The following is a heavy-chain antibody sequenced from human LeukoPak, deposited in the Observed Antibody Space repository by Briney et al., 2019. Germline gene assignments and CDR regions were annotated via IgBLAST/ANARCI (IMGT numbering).Heavy chain of an antibody. D-gene: IGHD1-26*01. V-gene: IGHV3-21*04. CDR2: ISSSSSYI. CDR1: GFTFSSYS. CDR3: ARASQWELLLHDY. Sequence: PGGSLRLSCAASGFTFSSYSMNWVRQAPGKGLEWVSSISSSSSYIYYADSVKGRFTISRDNAKNSLYLQMNSLRAEDTALYYCARASQWELLLHDYWGQGTLVTVSS. J-gene: IGHJ4*02.